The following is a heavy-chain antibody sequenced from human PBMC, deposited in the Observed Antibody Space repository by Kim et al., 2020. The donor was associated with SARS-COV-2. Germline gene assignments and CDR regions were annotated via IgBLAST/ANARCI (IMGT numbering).Heavy chain of an antibody. V-gene: IGHV3-9*01. CDR3: AKDGYSGYDLGPYYFDY. D-gene: IGHD5-12*01. J-gene: IGHJ4*02. Sequence: VKGRFTISRDNAKNSLYLQMNRLRAEDTALYYCAKDGYSGYDLGPYYFDYWGQGTLVTVSS.